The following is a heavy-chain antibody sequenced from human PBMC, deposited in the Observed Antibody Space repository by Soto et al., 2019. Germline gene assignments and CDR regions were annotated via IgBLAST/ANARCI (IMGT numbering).Heavy chain of an antibody. J-gene: IGHJ4*02. Sequence: PSETLSLTCTVSGGSVSSGSYYWSWIRQPPGKGLEWIGYIYYSGSTNYNPSLKSRVTISVDTSKNQFSLKLSSVTAADTAVYYCARGPYYDILTGYYPHFDYWGQGTLVTVYS. CDR3: ARGPYYDILTGYYPHFDY. CDR2: IYYSGST. CDR1: GGSVSSGSYY. V-gene: IGHV4-61*01. D-gene: IGHD3-9*01.